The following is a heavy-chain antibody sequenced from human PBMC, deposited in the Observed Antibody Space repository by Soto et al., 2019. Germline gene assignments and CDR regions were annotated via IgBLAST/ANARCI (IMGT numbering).Heavy chain of an antibody. J-gene: IGHJ4*02. CDR1: GYSFTSYD. Sequence: QVQLVQSGAEVKKPGASVKVSCKASGYSFTSYDINWVRQATGQGLEWMGWMNPNCGNTGDAQNFQGRVTMTRNTSISKAYMELSSLRSDDTAVYYCAREKSYGYADYWGQGTLVTVSS. CDR3: AREKSYGYADY. V-gene: IGHV1-8*01. D-gene: IGHD5-18*01. CDR2: MNPNCGNT.